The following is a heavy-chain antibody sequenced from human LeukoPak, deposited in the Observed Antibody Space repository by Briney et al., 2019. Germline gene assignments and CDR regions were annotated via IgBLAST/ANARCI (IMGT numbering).Heavy chain of an antibody. CDR2: IYSGGNT. CDR3: ASPGPYYSETSGYLVF. Sequence: GGSLRLSCAASGFTVSSNYMNWVRQAPGQGLEWVSVIYSGGNTYYADSVKGRFTISRDNSKNTVSLQMNSLRAEDTAVYYCASPGPYYSETSGYLVFWGQGILVTVSS. D-gene: IGHD3-22*01. V-gene: IGHV3-53*01. CDR1: GFTVSSNY. J-gene: IGHJ4*02.